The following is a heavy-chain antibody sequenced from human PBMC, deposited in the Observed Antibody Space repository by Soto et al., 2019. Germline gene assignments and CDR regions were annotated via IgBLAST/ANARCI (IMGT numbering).Heavy chain of an antibody. V-gene: IGHV3-23*01. D-gene: IGHD5-18*01. CDR2: ISGSGGST. CDR3: AKALQDTAMVMRDYYYYMDV. J-gene: IGHJ6*03. Sequence: PGGSLRLSCAASGFTFSSYAMSWVRQAPGKGLEWVSAISGSGGSTYYADSVKGRFTISRDNSKNTLYLQMNSLRAEDTAVYYCAKALQDTAMVMRDYYYYMDVWGKGTTVTVSS. CDR1: GFTFSSYA.